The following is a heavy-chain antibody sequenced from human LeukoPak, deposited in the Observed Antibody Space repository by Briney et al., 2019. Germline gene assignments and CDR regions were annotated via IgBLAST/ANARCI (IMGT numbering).Heavy chain of an antibody. D-gene: IGHD3-10*01. CDR3: ARATASGSGRAYDH. CDR1: GESMIGHY. CDR2: IHHSGGT. V-gene: IGHV4-34*01. Sequence: SETLSFTCSVYGESMIGHYWTWIRQPPGKRLEWIGEIHHSGGTNSNPSLKNRLTMSMDMSKNQFSLNLKSVTAADTAVYYCARATASGSGRAYDHWAQGNLVPVSS. J-gene: IGHJ4*02.